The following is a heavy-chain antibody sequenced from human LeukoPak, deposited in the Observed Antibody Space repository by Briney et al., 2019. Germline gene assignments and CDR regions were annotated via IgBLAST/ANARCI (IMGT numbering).Heavy chain of an antibody. D-gene: IGHD3-10*01. CDR3: AREHGERFGEFPRGFDY. CDR2: INPSGGST. V-gene: IGHV1-46*01. CDR1: GYTFTSYY. J-gene: IGHJ4*02. Sequence: ASVKVSCKASGYTFTSYYMHWVRQAPGQGLEWMGIINPSGGSTSYAQKFQGRVTMTRDMSTSTVYMELNSLRAEDTAVYYCAREHGERFGEFPRGFDYWGQGTLVTVSS.